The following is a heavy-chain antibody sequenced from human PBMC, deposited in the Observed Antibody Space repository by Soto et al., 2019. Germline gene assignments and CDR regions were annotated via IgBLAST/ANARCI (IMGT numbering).Heavy chain of an antibody. V-gene: IGHV3-33*01. J-gene: IGHJ3*02. CDR3: ARERDDGFDI. CDR2: IWYDGSNK. Sequence: QVQLVESGGGVVQPGRSLRLACAASGIPFSSYGMHWVRQAPGKGLEWVAVIWYDGSNKFHADSVKGRFIISRDNSNNMLYLQMNSLRAEDMAVYYCARERDDGFDIWGQGTVVTVSS. CDR1: GIPFSSYG.